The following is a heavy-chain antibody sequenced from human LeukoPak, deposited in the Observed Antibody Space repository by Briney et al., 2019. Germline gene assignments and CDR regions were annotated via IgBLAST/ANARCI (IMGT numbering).Heavy chain of an antibody. CDR2: ISSRSSYI. J-gene: IGHJ4*02. CDR3: ARGENNYGYYYFDY. Sequence: GGSLRLXCAASGFTFSSYSMNWVRQAPGKGLEWVSSISSRSSYIYYADSVKGRFTISRDNAKNSLYLQMNSLRAEDTAVYYCARGENNYGYYYFDYWGQGTLVTVSS. CDR1: GFTFSSYS. D-gene: IGHD5-18*01. V-gene: IGHV3-21*01.